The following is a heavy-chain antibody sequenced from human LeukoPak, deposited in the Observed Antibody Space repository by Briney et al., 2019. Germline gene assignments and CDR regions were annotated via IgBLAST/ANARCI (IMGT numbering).Heavy chain of an antibody. V-gene: IGHV3-30*03. CDR1: GFTFRSYG. J-gene: IGHJ4*02. CDR3: ATTGAYYDYVWGSYPEY. CDR2: ISYDGSYK. D-gene: IGHD3-16*02. Sequence: PGTSLRLSCAASGFTFRSYGMHWVRQAPGKGLEWVAIISYDGSYKEYVDSVKGRFTISRDNSKNTLFLQMHSLRAEDTAVYYCATTGAYYDYVWGSYPEYWGQGTLVTISS.